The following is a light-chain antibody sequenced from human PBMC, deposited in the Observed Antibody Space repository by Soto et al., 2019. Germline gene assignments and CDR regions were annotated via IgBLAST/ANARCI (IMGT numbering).Light chain of an antibody. CDR2: AAS. Sequence: DIQMTQSPSSLSASVGDRVTITCRASQSISRSSNWYQQKPGKTPKLLISAASYLQSGVPSRFSGSGSGTDFTLTISSLQPEDSATYYCQQSYSTLGTFGGGTKVEIK. CDR3: QQSYSTLGT. J-gene: IGKJ4*01. CDR1: QSISRS. V-gene: IGKV1-39*01.